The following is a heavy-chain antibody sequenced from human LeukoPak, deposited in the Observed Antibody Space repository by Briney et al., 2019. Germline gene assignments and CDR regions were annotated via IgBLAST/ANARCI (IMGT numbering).Heavy chain of an antibody. Sequence: SQTLSLTCAVSGGSISSGDFPWSWIRQPPGKGLEWIGYIFHTGHTSYNPSLKSRVTTSVVMSKNQLSLRLTSVTAADTAVYYCARGFYHAGSHFDYWGQGTLVTVSS. D-gene: IGHD3-10*01. J-gene: IGHJ4*02. CDR3: ARGFYHAGSHFDY. CDR1: GGSISSGDFP. CDR2: IFHTGHT. V-gene: IGHV4-30-2*01.